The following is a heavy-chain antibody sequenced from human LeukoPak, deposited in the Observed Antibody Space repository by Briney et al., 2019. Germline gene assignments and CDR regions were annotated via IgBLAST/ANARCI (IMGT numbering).Heavy chain of an antibody. V-gene: IGHV4-59*01. D-gene: IGHD3-10*01. CDR3: ATHHRGSIPAFDY. Sequence: PSETLSLTCTVSGGSISSYYWSWIRQPPGKGLEWIGYIYYSGSTNYNPSLKSRVTISVDTSKNQFSLKLSSVTAADTAVYYCATHHRGSIPAFDYWGQGTLVTVSS. J-gene: IGHJ4*02. CDR1: GGSISSYY. CDR2: IYYSGST.